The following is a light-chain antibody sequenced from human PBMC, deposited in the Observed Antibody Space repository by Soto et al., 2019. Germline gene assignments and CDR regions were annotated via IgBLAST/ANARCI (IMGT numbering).Light chain of an antibody. Sequence: EIVMTQSPATLSVSPGERATLSCRAAQSIKSNLAWYQQKPGQAPRLLIYGASTRATGVPARVSGSGSGTDFTLTISSLQPEDFASYYCQQSHSHPPAFGQGTKVDIK. CDR3: QQSHSHPPA. J-gene: IGKJ1*01. CDR1: QSIKSN. CDR2: GAS. V-gene: IGKV3-15*01.